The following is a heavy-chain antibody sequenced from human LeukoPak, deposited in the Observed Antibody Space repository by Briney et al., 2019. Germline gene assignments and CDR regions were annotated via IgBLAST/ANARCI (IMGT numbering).Heavy chain of an antibody. V-gene: IGHV3-23*01. J-gene: IGHJ4*02. Sequence: GGSLRLSCAVSGITLSNYGMSWVRQAPGKGLEWVAGLSGSGGGTNYADSVQGRFTISRDNPQNTLYLQMNSLRAEDTAVYFCAKRGVVIRVFLVGFHKEAYYFDSWGQGALVTVSS. CDR2: LSGSGGGT. D-gene: IGHD3-10*01. CDR1: GITLSNYG. CDR3: AKRGVVIRVFLVGFHKEAYYFDS.